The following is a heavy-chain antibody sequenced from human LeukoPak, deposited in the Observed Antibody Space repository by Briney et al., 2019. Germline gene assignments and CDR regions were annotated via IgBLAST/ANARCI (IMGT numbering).Heavy chain of an antibody. Sequence: PGGSLRLSCAASGFTFDDYAMHWVRQAPGKGLEWVSLISGDGGSTYSANSVKGRFTISRDNSKNSLYLQMNSLRTEDTALYYCAKDIDNSWYAEYFQHWGQGTLVTVSS. CDR1: GFTFDDYA. V-gene: IGHV3-43*02. CDR2: ISGDGGST. J-gene: IGHJ1*01. D-gene: IGHD2/OR15-2a*01. CDR3: AKDIDNSWYAEYFQH.